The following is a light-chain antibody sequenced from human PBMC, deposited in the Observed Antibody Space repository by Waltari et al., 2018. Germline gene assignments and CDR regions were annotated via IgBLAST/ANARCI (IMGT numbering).Light chain of an antibody. J-gene: IGKJ1*01. CDR2: GAS. V-gene: IGKV1-9*01. CDR3: QQVNSFPWT. Sequence: DIQLTQSPSFLSASVGDRVTITCRASQGISSFLDWYQQKPGKAPKLLIYGASTLQSGVPSRFSGSGSGTEFTLTISSLQPEDFATYYCQQVNSFPWTFGQGTKVEIK. CDR1: QGISSF.